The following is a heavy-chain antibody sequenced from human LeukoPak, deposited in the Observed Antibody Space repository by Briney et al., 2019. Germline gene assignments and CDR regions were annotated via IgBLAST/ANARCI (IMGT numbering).Heavy chain of an antibody. J-gene: IGHJ4*02. CDR2: ISSSSSYI. CDR1: GFTFSSYS. D-gene: IGHD6-13*01. Sequence: GGSLRLCCAASGFTFSSYSMNSVRQAPGKGLEWVSSISSSSSYIYYAGSVKGRFTISRDNAKNSLYLQMNSLRAEDTAVYYCARDIPTYSSSWPIDYWGQGTLVTVSS. V-gene: IGHV3-21*01. CDR3: ARDIPTYSSSWPIDY.